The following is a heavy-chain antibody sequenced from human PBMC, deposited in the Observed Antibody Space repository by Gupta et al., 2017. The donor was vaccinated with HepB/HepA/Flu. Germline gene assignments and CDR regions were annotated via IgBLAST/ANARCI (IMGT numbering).Heavy chain of an antibody. CDR1: GFSPSTSGVG. CDR2: IYWNDDN. V-gene: IGHV2-5*01. Sequence: QITLKESGPTLVKPTQPLTLTCTFSGFSPSTSGVGVGWIRQPPGKALEWLALIYWNDDNRYSPSLKSRLTITKDTSKNQVVLTMTNMDPVDTATYYCAHSGYPTAIDYWGQGTLVTVSS. CDR3: AHSGYPTAIDY. D-gene: IGHD6-25*01. J-gene: IGHJ4*02.